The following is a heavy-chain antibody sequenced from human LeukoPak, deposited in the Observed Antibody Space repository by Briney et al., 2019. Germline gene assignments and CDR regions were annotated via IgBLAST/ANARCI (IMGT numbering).Heavy chain of an antibody. CDR2: IYYSGIT. D-gene: IGHD3-16*02. CDR3: ARGDKRVTFGGVIVPFDY. Sequence: SETLSLTCTVSGGSISSYHWSWIRQPAGKGLEWIGYIYYSGITNYSPSLKSRVTISVDTSKKQFSLKVTSVTTADTAVYYCARGDKRVTFGGVIVPFDYWGQGTLVTVSS. V-gene: IGHV4-59*01. J-gene: IGHJ4*02. CDR1: GGSISSYH.